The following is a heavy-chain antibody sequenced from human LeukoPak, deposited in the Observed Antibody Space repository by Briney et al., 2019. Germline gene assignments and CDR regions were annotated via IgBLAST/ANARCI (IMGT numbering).Heavy chain of an antibody. CDR2: IYYSGST. Sequence: SETLSLTCTVSGGSISSYYWSWIRQPPGKGLEWIGYIYYSGSTNYNPSLKSRVTISVDTSKNQFSLKLSSVTAADTAVYYCARVAGEYYYGSGSYYGSNYYYYYMDVWGKGTTAIISS. V-gene: IGHV4-59*01. CDR3: ARVAGEYYYGSGSYYGSNYYYYYMDV. D-gene: IGHD3-10*01. J-gene: IGHJ6*03. CDR1: GGSISSYY.